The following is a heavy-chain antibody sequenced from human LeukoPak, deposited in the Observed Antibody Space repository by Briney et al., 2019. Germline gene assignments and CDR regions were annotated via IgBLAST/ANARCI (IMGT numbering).Heavy chain of an antibody. Sequence: KSSETLSLTCTVSGGSISSGSCYWSWIRQPAGKGLEWIGRIYTSGSTNYNPSLKSRVTISVDTSKNQFSLKLSSVTAADTAVYYCARDHVDTAMGIDYWGQGTLVTVSS. V-gene: IGHV4-61*02. J-gene: IGHJ4*02. CDR2: IYTSGST. CDR1: GGSISSGSCY. CDR3: ARDHVDTAMGIDY. D-gene: IGHD5-18*01.